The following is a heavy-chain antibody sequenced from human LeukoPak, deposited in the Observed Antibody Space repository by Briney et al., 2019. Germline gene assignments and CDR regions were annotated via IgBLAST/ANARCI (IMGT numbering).Heavy chain of an antibody. D-gene: IGHD6-19*01. Sequence: GGSLRLSCVASGFTFSTYWMHWVRQAPGKGLVWVSRISYDGSSTNYADSVKGRFSISRDNAKNTVYLQMNSLRADDTAVYYCAREAAVAGTYFDSWGQGTLVTVSS. CDR2: ISYDGSST. J-gene: IGHJ4*02. V-gene: IGHV3-74*01. CDR1: GFTFSTYW. CDR3: AREAAVAGTYFDS.